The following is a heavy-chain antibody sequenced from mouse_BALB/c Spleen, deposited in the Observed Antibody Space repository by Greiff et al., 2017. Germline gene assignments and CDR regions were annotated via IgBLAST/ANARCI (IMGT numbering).Heavy chain of an antibody. Sequence: EVKLVESGGGLVKPGGSLKLSCAASGFTFSSYAMSWVRQSPEKRLEWVAEISSGGSYTYYPDTVTGRFTISRDNAKNTLYLEMSSLRSEDTAMYYCARPLSPGAMDYWGQGTSVTVSS. D-gene: IGHD6-1*01. V-gene: IGHV5-9-4*01. CDR1: GFTFSSYA. J-gene: IGHJ4*01. CDR3: ARPLSPGAMDY. CDR2: ISSGGSYT.